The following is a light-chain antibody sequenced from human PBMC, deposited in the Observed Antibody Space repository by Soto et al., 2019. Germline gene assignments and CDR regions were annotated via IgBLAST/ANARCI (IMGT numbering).Light chain of an antibody. V-gene: IGLV3-21*02. J-gene: IGLJ1*01. CDR1: KIGSKI. Sequence: SCELAQPPSVSVAPGQTAKITCGGDKIGSKIVHWYQQRPGQAPVAVVFAATYRPPGIPDRISASRPGDTATLTISRVDAGDEADYYCQVWASTAEFFVFGSGTKVTVL. CDR3: QVWASTAEFFV. CDR2: AAT.